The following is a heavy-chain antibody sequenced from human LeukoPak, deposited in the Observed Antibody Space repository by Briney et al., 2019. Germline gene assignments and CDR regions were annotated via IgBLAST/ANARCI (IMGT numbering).Heavy chain of an antibody. CDR2: MNPNSGNT. V-gene: IGHV1-8*03. CDR3: ARGYPDFWSDYFGCMDV. Sequence: GASVKVSCKASGYTFSNYNINWVRQATGQGREWMGWMNPNSGNTGYAEKFRGRVTITRNTSISTAYMVLSSLRSEDTAVYYCARGYPDFWSDYFGCMDVWGKGTTVTVSS. D-gene: IGHD3-3*01. CDR1: GYTFSNYN. J-gene: IGHJ6*04.